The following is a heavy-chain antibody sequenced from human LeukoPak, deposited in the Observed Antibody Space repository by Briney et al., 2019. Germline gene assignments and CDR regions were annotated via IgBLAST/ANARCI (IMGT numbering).Heavy chain of an antibody. D-gene: IGHD2-8*01. Sequence: GGSLRLSCAASGFTFSSYAMHWVRQAPGKGLEWVAVISYDGSNKYYADSVKDRFTISRDNSKNTLYLQMNSLRAEDTAVYYCARDNDYFDYWGQGTLVTVSS. CDR1: GFTFSSYA. CDR2: ISYDGSNK. CDR3: ARDNDYFDY. J-gene: IGHJ4*02. V-gene: IGHV3-30-3*01.